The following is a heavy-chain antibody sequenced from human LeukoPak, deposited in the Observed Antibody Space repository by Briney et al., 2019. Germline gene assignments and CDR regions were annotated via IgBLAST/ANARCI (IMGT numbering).Heavy chain of an antibody. V-gene: IGHV1-18*01. J-gene: IGHJ4*02. Sequence: PPASVKVSCKASGDTFTSYGISWVRQAPGQGLEWMGWISAYNAYTNYAQKVQGRVTMTTDTSTNTAYMELPSLTSDDTAVYYCARGYSSQVPNFDYWGRGTLVTVSS. D-gene: IGHD6-13*01. CDR3: ARGYSSQVPNFDY. CDR2: ISAYNAYT. CDR1: GDTFTSYG.